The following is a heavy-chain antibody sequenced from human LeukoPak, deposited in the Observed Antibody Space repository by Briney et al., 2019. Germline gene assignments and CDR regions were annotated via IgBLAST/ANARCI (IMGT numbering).Heavy chain of an antibody. Sequence: GGSLRLACAASGFTPSGYWMTWLRQAPGKGLEWVANIKNDGSQKYYVDSVKGRFTISRDNAKNSLYLQMNSLKTEDTAVYHCTRGYSGVAIYAFDIWGQGTTVTVSS. CDR3: TRGYSGVAIYAFDI. J-gene: IGHJ3*02. CDR1: GFTPSGYW. V-gene: IGHV3-7*05. D-gene: IGHD5-18*01. CDR2: IKNDGSQK.